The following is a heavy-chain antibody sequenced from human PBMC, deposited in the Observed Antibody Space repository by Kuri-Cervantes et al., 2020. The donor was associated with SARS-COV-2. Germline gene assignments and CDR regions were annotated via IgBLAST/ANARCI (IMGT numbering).Heavy chain of an antibody. CDR3: ARGATDISLVLVVMTGAAHYFDH. CDR1: GGSFSGYS. V-gene: IGHV4-34*01. Sequence: SQTLSLTCAVYGGSFSGYSCACIRQSPGKGLEWIVEINQSGSTNYNPSLKSRVTISPDTSKNQFSLKLSSVIAADTAVYYCARGATDISLVLVVMTGAAHYFDHWGRGTLVTVSS. J-gene: IGHJ4*02. CDR2: INQSGST. D-gene: IGHD3-22*01.